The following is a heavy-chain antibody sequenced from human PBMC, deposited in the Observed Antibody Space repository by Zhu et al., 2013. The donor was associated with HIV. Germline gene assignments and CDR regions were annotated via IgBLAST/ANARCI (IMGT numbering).Heavy chain of an antibody. D-gene: IGHD1-26*01. CDR3: ARVPRRRQLPDY. CDR1: GGSVSSGSYY. CDR2: IYYSGST. Sequence: VQLQESGPRLVKPSETLSLTCTVSGGSVSSGSYYWSWIRQPPGKGLEWIGYIYYSGSTNYNPSLKSRVTISVDTSKNQFSLKLSSVTAADTAVYYCARVPRRRQLPDYWGQGTLVHRLL. V-gene: IGHV4-61*01. J-gene: IGHJ4*02.